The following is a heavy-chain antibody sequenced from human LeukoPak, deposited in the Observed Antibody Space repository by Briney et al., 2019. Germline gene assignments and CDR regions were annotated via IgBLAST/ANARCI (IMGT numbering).Heavy chain of an antibody. CDR1: GYTFTSYA. D-gene: IGHD2-15*01. J-gene: IGHJ4*02. Sequence: SVKVSCKASGYTFTSYAMHWVRQAPGQRLEWMGWINAGNGNTKYSQEFQGRVTITRDTSASTAYMELSSLRSEDMAVYYCARGYCSGGSCYSIDYWGQGTLVTVSS. CDR3: ARGYCSGGSCYSIDY. V-gene: IGHV1-3*03. CDR2: INAGNGNT.